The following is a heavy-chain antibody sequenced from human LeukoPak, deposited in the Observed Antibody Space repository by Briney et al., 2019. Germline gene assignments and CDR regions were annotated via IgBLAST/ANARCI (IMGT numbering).Heavy chain of an antibody. D-gene: IGHD6-13*01. CDR1: GYTLTELS. V-gene: IGHV1-24*01. CDR3: ATGDSSSWPLFDY. CDR2: FDPEDGET. Sequence: ASVKVSCKVSGYTLTELSMHWVRQAPGKGLEWMGGFDPEDGETIYAQKFQGRVTMTEDISTDTAYMELSSLRSEDTAVYYCATGDSSSWPLFDYWGQGTLVTVSS. J-gene: IGHJ4*02.